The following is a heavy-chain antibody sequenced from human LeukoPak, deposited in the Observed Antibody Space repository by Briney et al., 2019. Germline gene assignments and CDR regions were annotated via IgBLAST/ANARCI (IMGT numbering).Heavy chain of an antibody. D-gene: IGHD2-2*01. Sequence: PSQTLSLTCTVSGVSISSGDYYWSWIRQPPGKGLEWIGYIYYSGSTYHNPSLKSRVTISVDTSKNQFSLKLSSVTAADTAVYYCARMSLGYCSSTSCYGMDVWGQGTTVTVSS. CDR2: IYYSGST. CDR1: GVSISSGDYY. V-gene: IGHV4-30-4*01. CDR3: ARMSLGYCSSTSCYGMDV. J-gene: IGHJ6*02.